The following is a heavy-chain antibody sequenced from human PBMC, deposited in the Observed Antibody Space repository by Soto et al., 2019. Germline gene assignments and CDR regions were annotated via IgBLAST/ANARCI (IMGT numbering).Heavy chain of an antibody. CDR2: IWYDGSNK. CDR1: GFTFSSYG. D-gene: IGHD6-19*01. Sequence: LRLSCAASGFTFSSYGMHWVRQAPGKGLEWVAVIWYDGSNKYYADSVKGRFTISRDNSKNTLYLQMNSLRAEDTAVYYCARVRSSGWYGAFDIWGQGTMVTVSS. V-gene: IGHV3-33*01. CDR3: ARVRSSGWYGAFDI. J-gene: IGHJ3*02.